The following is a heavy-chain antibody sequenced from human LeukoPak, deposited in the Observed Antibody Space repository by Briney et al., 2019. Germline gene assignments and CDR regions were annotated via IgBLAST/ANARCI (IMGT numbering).Heavy chain of an antibody. CDR1: GFTFSSYW. CDR3: ARVYYYYYMDV. CDR2: IKQDGSEK. Sequence: GGSLRLSCAASGFTFSSYWMSWVRQAPGKGLEWVANIKQDGSEKYYVDSVKGRFTISRDNAKNSLYLQMNSPRAEDTALYYCARVYYYYYMDVWGKGTTVTVSS. V-gene: IGHV3-7*03. J-gene: IGHJ6*03.